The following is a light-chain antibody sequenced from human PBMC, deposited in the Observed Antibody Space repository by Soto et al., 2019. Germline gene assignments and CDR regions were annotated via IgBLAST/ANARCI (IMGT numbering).Light chain of an antibody. Sequence: EIVMTQSPATLSVSPGERATLSCRASQSIGRNLAWYQQKPGQAPRLLIYGASTGATGIPARFSGSVSGTEFTLTISSLQSEDFAVYYCQQYTDWPWTFGQGTKVEVK. V-gene: IGKV3-15*01. CDR2: GAS. CDR1: QSIGRN. J-gene: IGKJ1*01. CDR3: QQYTDWPWT.